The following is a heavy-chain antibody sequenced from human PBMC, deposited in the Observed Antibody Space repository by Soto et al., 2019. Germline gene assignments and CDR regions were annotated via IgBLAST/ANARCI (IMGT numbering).Heavy chain of an antibody. CDR1: GFTFSNGW. Sequence: EVQLVESGGGLVKPGGSLRLSCAASGFTFSNGWMSWVRQAPGKGLEWDGRIKSTIAGGTTYSSAPVKGRFTISRDDSKDTLYLQMNRLKTEDTAVYYCTTESTQTFCYGGPCYSLQTKIHDSWCQGTLVTVSS. CDR3: TTESTQTFCYGGPCYSLQTKIHDS. J-gene: IGHJ4*02. CDR2: IKSTIAGGTT. V-gene: IGHV3-15*01. D-gene: IGHD2-15*01.